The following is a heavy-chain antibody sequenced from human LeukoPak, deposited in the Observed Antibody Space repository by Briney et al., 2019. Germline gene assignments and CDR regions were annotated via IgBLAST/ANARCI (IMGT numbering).Heavy chain of an antibody. Sequence: GGSLRLSCAASGFTFSSYEMNCVRQAPGKGLEWGSYISSSCSTIYYADSVKGRFTISRDNAKNSLYLQMNSLRAEDTAVYYCARDSPKYTAMVTVWGQGTLVTVSS. CDR3: ARDSPKYTAMVTV. CDR2: ISSSCSTI. CDR1: GFTFSSYE. J-gene: IGHJ4*02. V-gene: IGHV3-48*03. D-gene: IGHD5-18*01.